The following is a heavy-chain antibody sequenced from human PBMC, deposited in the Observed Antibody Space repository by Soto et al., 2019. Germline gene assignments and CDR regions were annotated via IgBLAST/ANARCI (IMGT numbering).Heavy chain of an antibody. J-gene: IGHJ3*02. V-gene: IGHV3-21*01. CDR3: ARAKIPDSDIVATTRAFDI. CDR1: GFTFSSYS. D-gene: IGHD5-12*01. CDR2: ISSSSSYI. Sequence: GGSLRLSCAASGFTFSSYSMNWVRQAPGKGLEWVSSISSSSSYIYYADSVKGRFTISRDNAKNSLYLQMNSLRAEDTAVYYCARAKIPDSDIVATTRAFDIWGQGTMVTVSS.